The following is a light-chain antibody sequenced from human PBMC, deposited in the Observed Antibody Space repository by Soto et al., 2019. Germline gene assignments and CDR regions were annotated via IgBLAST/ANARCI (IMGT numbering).Light chain of an antibody. CDR2: TAS. J-gene: IGKJ1*01. CDR3: QQSYSTPRT. CDR1: QRISSY. Sequence: DIQMTQSPSSLSASVGDRVTITCRASQRISSYLNWYQQKPGKAPKLLIYTASSLQSGVPSRFSGSGSGTDFTLTISNLQPEDFATYYCQQSYSTPRTFGQGTKVDIK. V-gene: IGKV1-39*01.